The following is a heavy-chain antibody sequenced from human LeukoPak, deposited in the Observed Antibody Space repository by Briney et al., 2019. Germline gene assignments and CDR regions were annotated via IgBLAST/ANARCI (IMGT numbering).Heavy chain of an antibody. CDR1: GFTFSNYW. D-gene: IGHD5-12*01. CDR3: ARDYIIVAGKG. J-gene: IGHJ4*02. Sequence: GGSLRLSCAASGFTFSNYWMSWVRQAPAKGLEWVAYINLDGSEKNYVDSVQGRFTISRANAKNSLYLQMNTLRAEDTAVYYCARDYIIVAGKGWGQGTLVTVSS. V-gene: IGHV3-7*01. CDR2: INLDGSEK.